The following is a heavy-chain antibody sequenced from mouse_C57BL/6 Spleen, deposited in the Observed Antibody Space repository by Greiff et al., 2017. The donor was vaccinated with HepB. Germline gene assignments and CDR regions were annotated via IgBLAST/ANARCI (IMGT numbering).Heavy chain of an antibody. CDR2: IDPCDGYT. V-gene: IGHV1-69*01. J-gene: IGHJ1*03. D-gene: IGHD1-1*01. CDR1: GYTFTSYW. CDR3: ASPHYSASGFGYFDV. Sequence: QVQLQQPGAELVMPGASVKLSCKASGYTFTSYWMHWVKQRPGQGLEWIGEIDPCDGYTKYNQKFKGKSTLTVDKSSSTAYMQLSSLTSEDSAVYSCASPHYSASGFGYFDVWGTGTTLTVSS.